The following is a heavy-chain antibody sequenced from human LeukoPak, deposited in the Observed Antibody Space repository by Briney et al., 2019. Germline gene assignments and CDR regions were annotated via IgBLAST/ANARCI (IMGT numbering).Heavy chain of an antibody. J-gene: IGHJ6*02. V-gene: IGHV1-2*02. CDR1: GYTFTGHY. Sequence: ASVKVSCKASGYTFTGHYMHWVRQAPGQGLEWMGWINPNSGGTNYAQKFQSRVTMTRDTSISTAYMELSRLRSDDTAVYYCASPDTTDYYGSGSYYNARNYYYYYGMDVWGQGTTVTVSS. CDR2: INPNSGGT. D-gene: IGHD3-10*01. CDR3: ASPDTTDYYGSGSYYNARNYYYYYGMDV.